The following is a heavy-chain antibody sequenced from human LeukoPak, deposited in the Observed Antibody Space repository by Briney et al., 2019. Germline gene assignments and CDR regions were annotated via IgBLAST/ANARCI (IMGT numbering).Heavy chain of an antibody. D-gene: IGHD3-10*01. CDR3: ARGHHGSGSYYIVNWFDP. CDR1: GGSTSSGGYY. J-gene: IGHJ5*02. V-gene: IGHV4-31*03. CDR2: IYYSGST. Sequence: SETLSLTCTVSGGSTSSGGYYWSWIRQHPGKGLEWIGYIYYSGSTYYNPSLKSRVTISVDTSKNQFSLKLSSVTAADTAVYYYARGHHGSGSYYIVNWFDPWGQGTLVTVSS.